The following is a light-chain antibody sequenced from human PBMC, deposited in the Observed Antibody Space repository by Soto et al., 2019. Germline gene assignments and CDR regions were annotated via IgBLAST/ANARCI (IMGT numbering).Light chain of an antibody. CDR1: QSVSSN. Sequence: EIVMTQSPATLTTSPGERATVSCRASQSVSSNLAWYQQKPGQVPRLLIYYASTRATGIPARFSGSGSGTEFTLTISSLESEDFAVYYCQRYNNWPRTFVQGTKVDIK. CDR3: QRYNNWPRT. V-gene: IGKV3-15*01. CDR2: YAS. J-gene: IGKJ1*01.